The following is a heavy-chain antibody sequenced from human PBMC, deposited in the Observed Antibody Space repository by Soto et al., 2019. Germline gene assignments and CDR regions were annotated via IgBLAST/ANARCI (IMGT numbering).Heavy chain of an antibody. Sequence: EVQLVESGGTLVQPGGSLRLSCVTSGFIFSNYWMTWVRQAPGKGLEWVANIKYDGSEKQYVDSVKGRFTISRDNAKNSLYLQIDSLRADDTAVYFCARDPYYNIFGAFDTWGQGTMVIVSS. V-gene: IGHV3-7*05. CDR1: GFIFSNYW. D-gene: IGHD3-9*01. J-gene: IGHJ3*02. CDR2: IKYDGSEK. CDR3: ARDPYYNIFGAFDT.